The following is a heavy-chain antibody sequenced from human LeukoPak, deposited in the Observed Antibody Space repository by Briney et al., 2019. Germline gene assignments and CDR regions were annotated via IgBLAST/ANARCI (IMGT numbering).Heavy chain of an antibody. J-gene: IGHJ4*02. Sequence: SETLSLTCTVSGGSISSYYWSWIRQPPGKGLEWIGCVYYSGSTNYNPSLKSRVTISVDTSKDQLSLKVSSVTAAYTAVYYCARGRDGHDYWGQGTLVTVSS. D-gene: IGHD5-24*01. CDR1: GGSISSYY. CDR2: VYYSGST. CDR3: ARGRDGHDY. V-gene: IGHV4-59*01.